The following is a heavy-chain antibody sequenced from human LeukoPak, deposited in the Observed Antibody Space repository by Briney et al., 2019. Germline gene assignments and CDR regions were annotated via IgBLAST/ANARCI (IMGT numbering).Heavy chain of an antibody. CDR2: IYYSGGT. J-gene: IGHJ4*02. D-gene: IGHD2-15*01. Sequence: SESLSLTCTVSGGSISSYYWSWIRQPPGKGLEWIGDIYYSGGTKYNPSLRSRVTISIDTSQNQFSLKLTSVTAADTAVYYCARLRGYEFDYWGQGTLVTVSS. CDR1: GGSISSYY. CDR3: ARLRGYEFDY. V-gene: IGHV4-59*01.